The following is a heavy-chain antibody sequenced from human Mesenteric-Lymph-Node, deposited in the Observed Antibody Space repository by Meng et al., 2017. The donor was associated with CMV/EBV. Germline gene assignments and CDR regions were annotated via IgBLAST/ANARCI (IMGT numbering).Heavy chain of an antibody. D-gene: IGHD3-9*01. Sequence: GESLKISCAASGFTFSTYNMHWVRQAPGKGLEWVAFILYEGTDKYYTDSVKGRFTLSRDNSKNTLYLQMDSLRAEDTAVYYCVRDASGYNDYYAMDVWGQGTTVTVSS. CDR1: GFTFSTYN. CDR2: ILYEGTDK. V-gene: IGHV3-30*02. J-gene: IGHJ6*02. CDR3: VRDASGYNDYYAMDV.